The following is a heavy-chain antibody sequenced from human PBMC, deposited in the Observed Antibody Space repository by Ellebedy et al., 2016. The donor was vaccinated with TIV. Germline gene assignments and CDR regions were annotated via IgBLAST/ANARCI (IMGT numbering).Heavy chain of an antibody. CDR2: INSESVTL. CDR1: GFDFSDFS. J-gene: IGHJ6*02. Sequence: PGGSLRLSCASSGFDFSDFSMAWVRQPPGKGLEWVSYINSESVTLYYAASVKGRFTVSRDNAQKSVSLQMNSLRAEDTGLYYCARSGNDVFVNGMDVWGQGTTVIVSS. CDR3: ARSGNDVFVNGMDV. D-gene: IGHD3-9*01. V-gene: IGHV3-11*04.